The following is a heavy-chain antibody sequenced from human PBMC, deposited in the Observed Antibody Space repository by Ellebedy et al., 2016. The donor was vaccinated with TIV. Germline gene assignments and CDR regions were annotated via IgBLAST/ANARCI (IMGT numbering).Heavy chain of an antibody. CDR2: IYHSGST. D-gene: IGHD3-3*01. V-gene: IGHV4-59*01. CDR1: GGSTENYY. CDR3: ARDRSDGEFWGGTDFYMDV. Sequence: SETLSLTXSVSGGSTENYYWSWIRQTPGKGLEWIGHIYHSGSTSFNPSLKSRVAMSIDRAKKQISLKLRSVTAADTAVYVCARDRSDGEFWGGTDFYMDVWGKGTTVTVSS. J-gene: IGHJ6*03.